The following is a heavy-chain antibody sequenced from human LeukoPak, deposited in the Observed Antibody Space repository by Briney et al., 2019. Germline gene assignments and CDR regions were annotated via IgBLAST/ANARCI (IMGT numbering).Heavy chain of an antibody. CDR3: ARGAVADYFDY. D-gene: IGHD6-19*01. CDR2: INAGNGNT. J-gene: IGHJ4*02. CDR1: GYTFTSYY. Sequence: ASVKVSCKASGYTFTSYYMYWVRQAPGQRLEWMGWINAGNGNTKYSQKFQGRVTITRDTSASTAYMELSSLRSEDTAVYYCARGAVADYFDYWGQGTLVTVSS. V-gene: IGHV1-3*01.